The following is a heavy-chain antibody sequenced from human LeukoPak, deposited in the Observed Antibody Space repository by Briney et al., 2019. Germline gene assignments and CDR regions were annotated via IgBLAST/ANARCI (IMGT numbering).Heavy chain of an antibody. CDR3: ARAHDFWSGRRTYYYGMDV. J-gene: IGHJ6*02. D-gene: IGHD3-3*01. CDR2: ISSSGSTI. CDR1: GFTLSDYY. V-gene: IGHV3-11*01. Sequence: GGSLRLSCAASGFTLSDYYMSWIRQAPGKGLEWVSYISSSGSTIYYADSVKGRFTISRDNAKNSLYLQMNSLRAEDTAVYYCARAHDFWSGRRTYYYGMDVWGQGTTVTVSS.